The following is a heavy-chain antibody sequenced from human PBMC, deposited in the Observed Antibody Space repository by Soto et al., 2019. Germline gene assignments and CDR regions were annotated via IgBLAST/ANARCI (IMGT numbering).Heavy chain of an antibody. D-gene: IGHD3-22*01. CDR3: GRDTYYDGSGYHSGGVDF. Sequence: QVQLVESGGGSVKPGGSLRLSCAGSGFTFGGFYMGWIRQAPGRGLEWVSFISGSGGIIYLADSVKGRFAISRDNTKNSLYLQMNSLRAEDTAVYYCGRDTYYDGSGYHSGGVDFWGQGTLVTVSS. V-gene: IGHV3-11*01. J-gene: IGHJ4*02. CDR1: GFTFGGFY. CDR2: ISGSGGII.